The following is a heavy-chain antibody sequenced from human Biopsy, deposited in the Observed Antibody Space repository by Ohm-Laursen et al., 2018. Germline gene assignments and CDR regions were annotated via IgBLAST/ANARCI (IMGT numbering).Heavy chain of an antibody. Sequence: SQTLSLTCTVSGGSITADFWTWIRQTPGERLEWIGYRFHSGSPMYNPSLKSRVTISVDTSKSQFSLTLTPVTAADTAVYYCVRLNRRGNIIFFDYWGRGTLATVSS. J-gene: IGHJ4*02. D-gene: IGHD3/OR15-3a*01. CDR1: GGSITADF. CDR3: VRLNRRGNIIFFDY. CDR2: RFHSGSP. V-gene: IGHV4-59*08.